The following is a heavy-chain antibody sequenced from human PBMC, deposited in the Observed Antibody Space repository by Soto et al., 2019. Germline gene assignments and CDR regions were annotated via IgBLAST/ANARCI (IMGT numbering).Heavy chain of an antibody. CDR3: ARGRWELRFDP. V-gene: IGHV4-34*01. D-gene: IGHD1-26*01. CDR1: GGSFSGYY. Sequence: PSETLSLTCAVYGGSFSGYYWSWIRQPPGKGLEWNGEINHSGSTNYNPSLKSRVTMSVDTSKSQFSLKLSAVTAADTAVYYCARGRWELRFDPCGQGTLVTVSS. J-gene: IGHJ5*02. CDR2: INHSGST.